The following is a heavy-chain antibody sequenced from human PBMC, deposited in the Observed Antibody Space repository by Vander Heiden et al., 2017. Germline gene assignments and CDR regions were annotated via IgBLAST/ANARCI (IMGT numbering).Heavy chain of an antibody. CDR1: GGSFSGYY. J-gene: IGHJ4*02. CDR3: AREGTAMVKVFDY. CDR2: INHSGST. Sequence: QVQLQQWRAGLLKPSETLSLTCAVYGGSFSGYYWSWIRQPPGKGLEWIGEINHSGSTNYNPALKSRVTISVDTSKNQFSLKLRSVTAADTAVYYCAREGTAMVKVFDYWGQGTLVTVSS. D-gene: IGHD5-18*01. V-gene: IGHV4-34*01.